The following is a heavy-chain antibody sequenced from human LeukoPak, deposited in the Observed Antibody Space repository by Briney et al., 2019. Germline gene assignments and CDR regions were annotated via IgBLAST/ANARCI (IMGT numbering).Heavy chain of an antibody. CDR1: GYTFTGYY. J-gene: IGHJ6*02. CDR3: ARVNQPTRFGELALLYCGMDV. V-gene: IGHV1-2*02. D-gene: IGHD3-10*02. Sequence: ASVKVSCKASGYTFTGYYMHWVRQAPGQGLEWMGWINPNSGGTNYAQKFQGRVTMTRDTSISTAYMELSRLRSDDTAVYYCARVNQPTRFGELALLYCGMDVWGQGTTVTVSS. CDR2: INPNSGGT.